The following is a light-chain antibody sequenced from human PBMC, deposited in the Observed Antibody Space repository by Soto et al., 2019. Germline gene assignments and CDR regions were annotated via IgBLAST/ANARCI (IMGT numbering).Light chain of an antibody. CDR3: SSYAGSSNF. V-gene: IGLV2-8*01. CDR2: EVN. J-gene: IGLJ1*01. Sequence: QSALTQPPSASGSPGQSVAISCTGTSSDVGGYNYVSWYQQHPGKAPKLMIYEVNKRPSGVPDRFSGSKSGNTASLTVSGLQAEDEDDYYCSSYAGSSNFFGTGTKLTVL. CDR1: SSDVGGYNY.